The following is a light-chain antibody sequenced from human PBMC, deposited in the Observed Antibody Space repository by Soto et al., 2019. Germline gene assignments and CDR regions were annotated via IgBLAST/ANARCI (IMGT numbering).Light chain of an antibody. V-gene: IGKV3-20*01. Sequence: EFELTQSPCTLSLSPGERATHSCRASQTVRNNYLACYQQKPGQAPRLLIYDASSRATGIPDRFSGGGSGTDFTLTISRLEPEDFAVYSCQQFSSYPLTFGGGTRWIS. CDR1: QTVRNNY. CDR3: QQFSSYPLT. J-gene: IGKJ4*01. CDR2: DAS.